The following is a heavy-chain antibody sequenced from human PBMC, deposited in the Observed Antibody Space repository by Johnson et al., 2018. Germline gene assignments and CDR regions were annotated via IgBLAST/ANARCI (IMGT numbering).Heavy chain of an antibody. Sequence: QVQLQQWGAGLLKPSETLSLSCAVYGWSLSGYYWSWIRQPPGQGLEWIGEINHSGSTNYNSSLKSRFTISIDTSKNPVSLKVSSVTAADTAVYYCSRGVTDQHWSQGTLVTVSS. V-gene: IGHV4-34*01. D-gene: IGHD4-23*01. CDR1: GWSLSGYY. J-gene: IGHJ1*01. CDR2: INHSGST. CDR3: SRGVTDQH.